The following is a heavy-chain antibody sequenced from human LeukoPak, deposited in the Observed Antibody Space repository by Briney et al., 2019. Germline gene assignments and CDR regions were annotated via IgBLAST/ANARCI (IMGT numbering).Heavy chain of an antibody. D-gene: IGHD2-2*01. Sequence: GESLKISCKGSGYSFTSYWISWVRQMPGKGLDWMGRIDPSDSYTNYSPSFQGHVTISADKSISTAYLQWSSLKASDTAMYYCASHCSSTSCYRYFDYWGQGTLVTVSS. J-gene: IGHJ4*02. CDR3: ASHCSSTSCYRYFDY. CDR1: GYSFTSYW. CDR2: IDPSDSYT. V-gene: IGHV5-10-1*01.